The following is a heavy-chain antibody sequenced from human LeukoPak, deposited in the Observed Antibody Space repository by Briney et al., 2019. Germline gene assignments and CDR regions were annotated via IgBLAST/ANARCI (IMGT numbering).Heavy chain of an antibody. D-gene: IGHD6-19*01. CDR1: GFTFTKYW. CDR3: ARFISVAGTKGYFDH. Sequence: PGDSLRLSCAASGFTFTKYWMTWVRQAPGKGLEWVSFISSSSSYIYYADSLRGRFTISRDNAKNSLYLQMNSLRAEDTAVYYCARFISVAGTKGYFDHWGQGTLVTVSS. J-gene: IGHJ4*02. CDR2: ISSSSSYI. V-gene: IGHV3-21*01.